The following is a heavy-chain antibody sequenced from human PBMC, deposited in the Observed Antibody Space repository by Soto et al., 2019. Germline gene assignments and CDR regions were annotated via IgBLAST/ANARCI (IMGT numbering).Heavy chain of an antibody. CDR2: INYSGST. Sequence: PSETLSLTCAVYGGSFSGYYWSWIRQPPGKGLEWIGDINYSGSTNYNPSLKSRVTISVDTSKNQFSLKLRSLTAADTAMYYCARHSSAARGWFDPWGQGTLVTVSS. J-gene: IGHJ5*02. D-gene: IGHD6-19*01. CDR3: ARHSSAARGWFDP. CDR1: GGSFSGYY. V-gene: IGHV4-34*01.